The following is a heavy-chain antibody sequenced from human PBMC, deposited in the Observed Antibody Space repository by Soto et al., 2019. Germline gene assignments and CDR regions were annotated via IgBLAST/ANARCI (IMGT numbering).Heavy chain of an antibody. CDR3: AREVVVVVAAPSYYGMDV. CDR1: GYTFTGYY. CDR2: INPNSGGT. Sequence: ASVKVPCKASGYTFTGYYMHWVRQAPGQGLEWMGWINPNSGGTNYAQKFQGRVTMTRDTSISTAYMELSRLRSDDTAVYYCAREVVVVVAAPSYYGMDVWGQGTPVTVSS. V-gene: IGHV1-2*02. J-gene: IGHJ6*02. D-gene: IGHD2-15*01.